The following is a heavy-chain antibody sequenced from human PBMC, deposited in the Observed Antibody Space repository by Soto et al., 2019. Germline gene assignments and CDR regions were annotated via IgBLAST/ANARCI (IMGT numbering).Heavy chain of an antibody. V-gene: IGHV4-59*01. CDR2: IYYSGST. J-gene: IGHJ4*02. Sequence: SETLSLTCTVSDGSISSYYWSWIRQPPGKGLEWIGYIYYSGSTNYNPSLKSRVTISVDTSKNQFSLKLSSVTAADTAVYYCARDGAGGTFDYWGQGTLVTVSS. CDR3: ARDGAGGTFDY. CDR1: DGSISSYY. D-gene: IGHD1-26*01.